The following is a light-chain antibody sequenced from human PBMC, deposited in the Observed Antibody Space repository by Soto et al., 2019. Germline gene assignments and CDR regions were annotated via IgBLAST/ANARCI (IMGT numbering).Light chain of an antibody. CDR2: LNTAGSH. Sequence: QSVLTQSPSASASLGASVKLTCTLSSGHSSYTIAWHQQQPEKGPRYLMKLNTAGSHSRGDGIPDRFSGSRSGAERYLTISSLQSEDEADYYCQTWGAGIVVFGGGTKLTVL. CDR1: SGHSSYT. CDR3: QTWGAGIVV. J-gene: IGLJ2*01. V-gene: IGLV4-69*01.